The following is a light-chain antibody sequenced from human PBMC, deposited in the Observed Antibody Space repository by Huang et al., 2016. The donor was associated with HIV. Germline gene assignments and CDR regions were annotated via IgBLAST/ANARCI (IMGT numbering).Light chain of an antibody. J-gene: IGKJ4*01. CDR1: ESLLYSNGYNY. Sequence: DIVMTQSPLSLPVTPGEPASISCRSSESLLYSNGYNYLDWSVQKPGQSPQLLIYLGSNRASGVPDRFSGSGSGTDFTLKISRVEAEDVAIYYCMQALQTPLTFGGGTRLEIK. CDR3: MQALQTPLT. V-gene: IGKV2-28*01. CDR2: LGS.